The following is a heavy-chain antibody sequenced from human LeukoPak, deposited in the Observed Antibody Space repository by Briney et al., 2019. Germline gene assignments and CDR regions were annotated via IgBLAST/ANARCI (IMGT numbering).Heavy chain of an antibody. CDR1: GFTFSSYE. V-gene: IGHV3-48*03. D-gene: IGHD6-13*01. J-gene: IGHJ4*02. CDR3: SKLIAAAGSLGDY. Sequence: GGSLRLSCAASGFTFSSYEMNWVRQAPGKGLEWVSYISSSGSTIYYADSVKGRFTISRDNAKNSLYLQMNSLRAEDTAVYYCSKLIAAAGSLGDYWGQGTLVTVSS. CDR2: ISSSGSTI.